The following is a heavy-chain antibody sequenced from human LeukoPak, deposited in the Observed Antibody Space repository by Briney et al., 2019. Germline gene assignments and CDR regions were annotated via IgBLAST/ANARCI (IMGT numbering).Heavy chain of an antibody. CDR3: ARDPRATGVVVAATSLDY. V-gene: IGHV3-74*01. Sequence: PGGSLRLSCAASGFTFSSYWMRWVRQAPGKGLVWVSRINSDGSSTSYADSVKGRFTISRDNAKNTLYLQMNSLRAEDTAVYYCARDPRATGVVVAATSLDYWGQGTLVTVSS. D-gene: IGHD2-15*01. CDR2: INSDGSST. J-gene: IGHJ4*02. CDR1: GFTFSSYW.